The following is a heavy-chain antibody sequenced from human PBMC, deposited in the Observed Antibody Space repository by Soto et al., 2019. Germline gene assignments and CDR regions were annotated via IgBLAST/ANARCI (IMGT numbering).Heavy chain of an antibody. D-gene: IGHD3-16*01. V-gene: IGHV4-39*01. J-gene: IGHJ4*02. CDR3: AKHDGHRGSLTGY. CDR2: IYYSGST. Sequence: SETLSLTCTVSYGSISSISYYWGWIRQPPGKGLEWIGSIYYSGSTYYNPSLKSRVTISVDTSKNQFSLKLSSVTAADTAVYYCAKHDGHRGSLTGYWGQGTLVTVSS. CDR1: YGSISSISYY.